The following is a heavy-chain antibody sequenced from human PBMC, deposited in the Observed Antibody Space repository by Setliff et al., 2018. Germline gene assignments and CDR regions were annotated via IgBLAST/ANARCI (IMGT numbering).Heavy chain of an antibody. CDR1: GFTFSSYG. Sequence: GGSLRLSCAASGFTFSSYGMHWVRQAPGKGLEWVTFIWFDGSNKYYADSVKGRFTISRDNSKNTLYLQMNSLRAEDTAVYYCAALENYYDSSGSDYWGQGTPVTVSS. J-gene: IGHJ4*02. V-gene: IGHV3-30*02. CDR3: AALENYYDSSGSDY. D-gene: IGHD3-22*01. CDR2: IWFDGSNK.